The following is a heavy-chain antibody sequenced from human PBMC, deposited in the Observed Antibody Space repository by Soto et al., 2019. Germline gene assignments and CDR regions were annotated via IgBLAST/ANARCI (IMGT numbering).Heavy chain of an antibody. V-gene: IGHV1-2*02. J-gene: IGHJ3*02. D-gene: IGHD3-22*01. Sequence: ASEQVSCKASEYTFTGYYMHWVRQAPGQGLEWMGWINPNSGGTNYAQKFQGRVTMTRDTSISTAYMELSRLRSDDTAVYYCARQRLHYYDSSGYYPGDIWGQGTMVTVPS. CDR1: EYTFTGYY. CDR2: INPNSGGT. CDR3: ARQRLHYYDSSGYYPGDI.